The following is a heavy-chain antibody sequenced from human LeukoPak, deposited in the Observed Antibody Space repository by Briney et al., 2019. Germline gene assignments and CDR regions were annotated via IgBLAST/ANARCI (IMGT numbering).Heavy chain of an antibody. J-gene: IGHJ4*02. CDR1: GFTFSSYS. Sequence: PGGSLRLSCAASGFTFSSYSMNWVRQAPGKGLEWVSYISSRSATIYYADSVKGRFTISRDNAKNSLYLQMNSLRAEDTAVYYCASEIFGVVIRTGYWGQGTLVTVSS. V-gene: IGHV3-48*01. CDR2: ISSRSATI. D-gene: IGHD3-3*01. CDR3: ASEIFGVVIRTGY.